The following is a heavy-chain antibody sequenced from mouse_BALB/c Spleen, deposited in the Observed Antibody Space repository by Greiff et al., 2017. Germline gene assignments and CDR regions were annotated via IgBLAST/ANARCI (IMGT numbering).Heavy chain of an antibody. D-gene: IGHD2-3*01. J-gene: IGHJ2*01. CDR1: GFTFSSYG. V-gene: IGHV5-6-3*01. Sequence: DVHLVESGGGLVQPGGSLKLSCAASGFTFSSYGMSWVRQTPDKRLELVATINSNGGSTYYPDSVKGRFTISRDNAKNTLYLQMSSLKSEDTAMYYCARDIYDGYSDYWGQGTTLTVSS. CDR2: INSNGGST. CDR3: ARDIYDGYSDY.